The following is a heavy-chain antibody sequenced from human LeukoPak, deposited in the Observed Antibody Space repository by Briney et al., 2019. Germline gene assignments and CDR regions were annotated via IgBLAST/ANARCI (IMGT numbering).Heavy chain of an antibody. J-gene: IGHJ4*02. V-gene: IGHV4-39*07. CDR3: ARDRCTSGWSDFDY. CDR2: IYSSGTT. D-gene: IGHD6-19*01. Sequence: SETLSLTCSVSGDSINNTSCYWGWIRQPPGKVLDWIGTIYSSGTTYYNPSLKSRVSISVDTSKNHFSLTLSSVTAADTAVYYCARDRCTSGWSDFDYWGPGTLVTVSS. CDR1: GDSINNTSCY.